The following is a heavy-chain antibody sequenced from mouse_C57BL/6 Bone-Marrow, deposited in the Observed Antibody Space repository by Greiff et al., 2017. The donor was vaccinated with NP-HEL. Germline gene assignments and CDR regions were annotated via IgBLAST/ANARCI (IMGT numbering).Heavy chain of an antibody. CDR3: ARGHYRPEGYFDV. CDR1: GYTFTSYW. V-gene: IGHV1-59*01. CDR2: IDPSDSYT. D-gene: IGHD2-14*01. Sequence: QVQLQQPGAELVRPGTSVKLSCKASGYTFTSYWMHWVKQRPGQGLEWIGVIDPSDSYTNYNQKFKGKATLTVDTSSSTAYMQLSSLTSEDSALYYCARGHYRPEGYFDVWGTGTTVTVSA. J-gene: IGHJ1*03.